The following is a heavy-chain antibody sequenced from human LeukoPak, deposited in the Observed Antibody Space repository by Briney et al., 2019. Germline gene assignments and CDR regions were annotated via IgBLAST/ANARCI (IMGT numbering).Heavy chain of an antibody. J-gene: IGHJ5*02. Sequence: SETPSLTCTVSGVSIRSHYWSWIRQPPGKGLEWIGYISCSGNTNYNPSLKSRLTISVDTSKSQFSLKLTSVTAADTAVYYCVGDSSSSPHYFDPWGQGTLVTVSS. D-gene: IGHD6-6*01. CDR2: ISCSGNT. V-gene: IGHV4-59*11. CDR3: VGDSSSSPHYFDP. CDR1: GVSIRSHY.